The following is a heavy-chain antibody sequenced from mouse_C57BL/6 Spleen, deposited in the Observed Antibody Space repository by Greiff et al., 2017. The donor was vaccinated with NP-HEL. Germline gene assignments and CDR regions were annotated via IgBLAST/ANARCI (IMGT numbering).Heavy chain of an antibody. V-gene: IGHV1-82*01. Sequence: QVQLKQSGPELVKPGASVKISCKASGYAFSSSWMNWVKQRPGKGLEWIGRIYPGDGDTNYNGKFKGKATLTADKSSSTAYMQLSSLTSEDSAVYFCARHTAQDYYFDYWGQGTTLTVSS. J-gene: IGHJ2*01. D-gene: IGHD3-2*02. CDR3: ARHTAQDYYFDY. CDR2: IYPGDGDT. CDR1: GYAFSSSW.